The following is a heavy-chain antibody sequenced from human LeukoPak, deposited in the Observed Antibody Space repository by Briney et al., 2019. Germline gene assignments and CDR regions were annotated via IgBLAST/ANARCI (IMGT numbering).Heavy chain of an antibody. CDR2: INPNSGGT. CDR3: ARGVGYCSSTSCRRDY. J-gene: IGHJ4*02. Sequence: ASVKVSCKASGYTFTGYYMHWVRQAPGQGLEWMGWINPNSGGTNYAQKFQGRVTMTRDTSISTAYMELSRLRSDDTAVYYCARGVGYCSSTSCRRDYWGQGTLVTVSS. V-gene: IGHV1-2*02. CDR1: GYTFTGYY. D-gene: IGHD2-2*03.